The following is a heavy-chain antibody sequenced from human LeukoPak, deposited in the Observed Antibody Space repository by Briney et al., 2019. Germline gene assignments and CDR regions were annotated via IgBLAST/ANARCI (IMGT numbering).Heavy chain of an antibody. CDR3: AGRYYYDSSGYFRSKYYYMDV. D-gene: IGHD3-22*01. CDR2: IYTSGGT. Sequence: SETLSLTCTVSGGSISSYYWSWIRQPAGKGLEWIGRIYTSGGTNYNPSLKSRVTMSVDTSKNQFSLKLSSVTAADTAVYFCAGRYYYDSSGYFRSKYYYMDVWGKGTTVTISS. V-gene: IGHV4-4*07. J-gene: IGHJ6*03. CDR1: GGSISSYY.